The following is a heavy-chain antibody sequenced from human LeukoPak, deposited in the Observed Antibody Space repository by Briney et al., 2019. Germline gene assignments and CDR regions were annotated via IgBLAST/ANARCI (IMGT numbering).Heavy chain of an antibody. CDR3: ARLHDYGGNDNWFDP. D-gene: IGHD4-17*01. CDR1: GGSIGSYY. V-gene: IGHV4-59*08. CDR2: IYYSGST. Sequence: SETLSLTCTVPGGSIGSYYWSWIRQPPGKGLEWIGYIYYSGSTNYNPSLKSRVTISVDTSKNQFSLKLSSVTAADTAVYYCARLHDYGGNDNWFDPWGQGTLVTVSS. J-gene: IGHJ5*02.